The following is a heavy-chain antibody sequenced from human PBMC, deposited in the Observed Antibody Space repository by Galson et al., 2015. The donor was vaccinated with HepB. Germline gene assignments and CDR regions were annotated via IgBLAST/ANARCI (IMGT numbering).Heavy chain of an antibody. V-gene: IGHV3-23*01. Sequence: SLRLSCAASGFTFSSYAMSWVRQAPGKGLEWVSAISGSGGSTYYADSVKGRFTISRDNSKNTLYLQMNSLRAEDTAVYYCAKDSSLRFFRPEEYYFDYWGQGTLVTVSS. CDR3: AKDSSLRFFRPEEYYFDY. CDR2: ISGSGGST. D-gene: IGHD3-3*01. CDR1: GFTFSSYA. J-gene: IGHJ4*02.